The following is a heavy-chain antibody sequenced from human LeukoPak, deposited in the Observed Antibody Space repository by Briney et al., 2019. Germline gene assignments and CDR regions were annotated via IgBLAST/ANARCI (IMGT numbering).Heavy chain of an antibody. D-gene: IGHD6-19*01. V-gene: IGHV4-61*05. J-gene: IGHJ4*02. Sequence: SETLSLTCTVSGGSISSSSYYWGWIRQPPGKGLEWIGYIYYSGSTNYNPSLKSRVTISVDTSKNQFSLKLSSVTAADTAVYYCARLGSSGWLTVLDYWGQGTLVTVSS. CDR2: IYYSGST. CDR3: ARLGSSGWLTVLDY. CDR1: GGSISSSSYY.